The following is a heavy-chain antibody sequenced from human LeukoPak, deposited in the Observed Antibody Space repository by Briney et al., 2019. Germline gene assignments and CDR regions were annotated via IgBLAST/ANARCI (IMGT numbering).Heavy chain of an antibody. D-gene: IGHD2-21*02. CDR1: GGSISSYY. J-gene: IGHJ4*02. CDR3: AKDFVVVPGNVNYFDY. CDR2: IYISGSGST. Sequence: SETLSLTCTVSGGSISSYYWSWIRQPAGKGLEWIGRIYISGSGSTNYNPSLKSRVTMSVDTSKNQFSLKLSSVTAEDTAVYYCAKDFVVVPGNVNYFDYWGQGTLVTVSS. V-gene: IGHV4-4*07.